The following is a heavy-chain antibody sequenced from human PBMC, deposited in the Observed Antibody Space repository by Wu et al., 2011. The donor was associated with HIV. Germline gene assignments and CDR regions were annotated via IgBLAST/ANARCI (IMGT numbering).Heavy chain of an antibody. CDR3: ARKWSVKNWLDP. CDR2: VNPKSGAT. CDR1: GYRFADYS. J-gene: IGHJ5*02. V-gene: IGHV1-2*02. D-gene: IGHD3-3*01. Sequence: QVQLVQSGAVVQKPGASVKVSCKTSGYRFADYSIHWVRQAPGHGLEWMGLVNPKSGATNYAQNFQGRLTMTTDTSTNMAFMELARLTSDDTAVYYCARKWSVKNWLDPWGQGTLVTVSS.